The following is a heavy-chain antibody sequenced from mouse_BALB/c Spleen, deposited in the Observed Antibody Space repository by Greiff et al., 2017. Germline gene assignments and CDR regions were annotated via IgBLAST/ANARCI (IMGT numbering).Heavy chain of an antibody. CDR2: IDPENGDT. CDR1: GFNINDYY. J-gene: IGHJ2*01. V-gene: IGHV14-4*02. CDR3: NAGTTYCNYGY. Sequence: EVQLVESGAELVRSGASVKLSCTASGFNINDYYMHWVKQRPEQGLEWIGWIDPENGDTEYAPKFQGKATMTADTSSNTAYLQLSSLTSEDTAVYYCNAGTTYCNYGYWGQGTTLTVSS. D-gene: IGHD2-1*01.